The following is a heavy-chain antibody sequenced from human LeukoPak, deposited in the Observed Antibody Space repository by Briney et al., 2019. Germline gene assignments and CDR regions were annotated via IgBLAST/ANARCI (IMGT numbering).Heavy chain of an antibody. CDR2: ISAFGSTV. CDR1: GFTFSSYE. Sequence: SGGSLRLSCAASGFTFSSYEMNWVRQAPGKGLEWVSYISAFGSTVYYADSVKGRFTISRDNAKNSLYLQMNSLRAEDTAVYYCARDSRYSYGFDYWAQGTLVTVSS. CDR3: ARDSRYSYGFDY. V-gene: IGHV3-48*03. D-gene: IGHD5-18*01. J-gene: IGHJ4*02.